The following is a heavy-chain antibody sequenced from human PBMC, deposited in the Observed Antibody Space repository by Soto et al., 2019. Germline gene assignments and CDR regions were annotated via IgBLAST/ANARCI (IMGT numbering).Heavy chain of an antibody. Sequence: GGSLRLSCAASGFTFSSYGMHWVRQAPGKGLEWVAVISYDGSNKYYADSVKGRFTISRDNSKNTLYLQMNSLRAEDTAVYYCAKDSTSTVFPHDAFDFWGQGTMVTVSS. CDR2: ISYDGSNK. CDR3: AKDSTSTVFPHDAFDF. D-gene: IGHD4-4*01. V-gene: IGHV3-30*18. J-gene: IGHJ3*01. CDR1: GFTFSSYG.